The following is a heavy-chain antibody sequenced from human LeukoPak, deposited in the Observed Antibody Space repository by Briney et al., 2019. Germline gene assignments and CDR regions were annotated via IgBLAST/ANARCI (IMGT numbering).Heavy chain of an antibody. CDR3: ARLLASYSSGWPYYFDY. Sequence: SETLSLTCTVSGGSISGYYWGWIRQPPGKGLEWIGSIYHSGSTYYNPSLKSRVTISVDTSKNQFSLKLNSVTAADTAVYYCARLLASYSSGWPYYFDYWGQGILVTVSS. CDR2: IYHSGST. J-gene: IGHJ4*02. V-gene: IGHV4-38-2*02. CDR1: GGSISGYY. D-gene: IGHD6-19*01.